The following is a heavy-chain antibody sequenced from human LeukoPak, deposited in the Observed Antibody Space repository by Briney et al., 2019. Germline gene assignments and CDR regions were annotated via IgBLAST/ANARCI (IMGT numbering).Heavy chain of an antibody. CDR3: AKEGDYYGSGSYRDGFDI. Sequence: GGSLRLSCAASGFTVSSNYMSWVRQAPGKGLEWVAFIRYDGINKYYADSVKGRFTISRDSFKNTLYLQMNSLRPEDTAVYYCAKEGDYYGSGSYRDGFDIWGQGTRATVSS. D-gene: IGHD3-10*01. CDR2: IRYDGINK. V-gene: IGHV3-30*02. CDR1: GFTVSSNY. J-gene: IGHJ3*02.